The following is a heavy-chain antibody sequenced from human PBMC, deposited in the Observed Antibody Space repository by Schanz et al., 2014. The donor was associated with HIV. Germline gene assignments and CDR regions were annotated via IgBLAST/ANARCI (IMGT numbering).Heavy chain of an antibody. J-gene: IGHJ6*02. CDR3: AKDRNYYESKYRGKGNYYYYYGMDV. CDR1: GFPLRDYG. Sequence: QVQVVESGGGVVQPGRSLTLSCATTGFPLRDYGMHWVRQAAGKGLEWLAFISYNGNEKDYGDSVKGRFNISRDNSKNSLSLLIKSLRAEDAAVYYCAKDRNYYESKYRGKGNYYYYYGMDVWGQGTTVTVSS. V-gene: IGHV3-30*18. CDR2: ISYNGNEK. D-gene: IGHD3-22*01.